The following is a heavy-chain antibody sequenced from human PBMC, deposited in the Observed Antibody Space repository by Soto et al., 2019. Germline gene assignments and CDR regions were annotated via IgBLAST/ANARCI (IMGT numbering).Heavy chain of an antibody. V-gene: IGHV6-1*01. CDR3: ATSQQLVNWFDP. Sequence: PSQTLSLPCAISGDSVSSNSASWNLIRQSPSRGLEWLGRTYYRSKWYNDYAVSVKSRITINPDTSKNQFSLQLNSVTPEDTAVYYCATSQQLVNWFDPWGQGTLVTVYS. CDR1: GDSVSSNSAS. CDR2: TYYRSKWYN. D-gene: IGHD6-13*01. J-gene: IGHJ5*02.